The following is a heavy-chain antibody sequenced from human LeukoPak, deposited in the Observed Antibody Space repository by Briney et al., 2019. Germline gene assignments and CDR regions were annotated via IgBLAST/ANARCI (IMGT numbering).Heavy chain of an antibody. CDR2: IRYDGSTK. Sequence: GGSLRLACAASGFRFSSYAMSWVRQAPGKGLEWVAFIRYDGSTKYYADSVKGRITVSRDNSENTLYLQMNSLRAEDTAVYYCAKGHPRTNYYHYMDVWGKGTTVTVSS. CDR1: GFRFSSYA. J-gene: IGHJ6*03. CDR3: AKGHPRTNYYHYMDV. V-gene: IGHV3-30*02.